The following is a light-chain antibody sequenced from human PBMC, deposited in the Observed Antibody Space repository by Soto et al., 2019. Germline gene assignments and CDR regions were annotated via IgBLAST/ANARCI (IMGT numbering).Light chain of an antibody. CDR3: QQYTNWPYT. J-gene: IGKJ2*01. CDR1: QSVGSN. Sequence: EIVMTQSPATLSVSPGERASLSCRASQSVGSNLAWYQQTAGQAPRLLIYGASTRATGIPARLSGSGSGTEFTLTISSLQSEDFAVYSCQQYTNWPYTFGQGTKLEI. CDR2: GAS. V-gene: IGKV3-15*01.